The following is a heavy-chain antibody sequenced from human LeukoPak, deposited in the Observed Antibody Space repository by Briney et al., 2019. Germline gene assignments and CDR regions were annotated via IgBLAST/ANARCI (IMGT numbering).Heavy chain of an antibody. CDR3: AKGGLRGGTYNDDF. CDR1: GFTFSSYG. CDR2: INTSGGST. V-gene: IGHV3-23*01. D-gene: IGHD3-16*01. Sequence: GGSLRLSCAASGFTFSSYGMSWVRQAPGKGLEWVSAINTSGGSTYYADSVKGRFTISRDNSKNTLYLQMNSLRAEDTAIYYCAKGGLRGGTYNDDFWGQGTLVTVSS. J-gene: IGHJ4*02.